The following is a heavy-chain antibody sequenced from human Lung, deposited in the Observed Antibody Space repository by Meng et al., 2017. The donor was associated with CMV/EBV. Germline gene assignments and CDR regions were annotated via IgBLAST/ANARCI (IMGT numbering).Heavy chain of an antibody. V-gene: IGHV3-21*01. J-gene: IGHJ6*02. CDR3: ARVVVPATLGMDV. CDR1: GFTFSSYS. D-gene: IGHD2-2*01. Sequence: GESMKISCAASGFTFSSYSMNWVRQAPGKGLEWVSSISSSSSYIYYADSVKGRFTISRDNAKNSLYPQMNSLRAEDTAVYYCARVVVPATLGMDVWGQGTXVTVSS. CDR2: ISSSSSYI.